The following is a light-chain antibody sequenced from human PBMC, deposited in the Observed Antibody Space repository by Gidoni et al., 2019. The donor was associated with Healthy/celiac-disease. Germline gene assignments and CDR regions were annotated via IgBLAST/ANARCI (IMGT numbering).Light chain of an antibody. Sequence: DIHMTQSPSTLSASVGDRFTITCRASQSSSSWLAWYQQKPGKAPKLLIYKASSLESGVPSRFSGSGSGTEFTLTISSLQPDDFATYYCQQYNSYSSSFGQGTKLEIK. CDR2: KAS. CDR1: QSSSSW. CDR3: QQYNSYSSS. V-gene: IGKV1-5*03. J-gene: IGKJ2*04.